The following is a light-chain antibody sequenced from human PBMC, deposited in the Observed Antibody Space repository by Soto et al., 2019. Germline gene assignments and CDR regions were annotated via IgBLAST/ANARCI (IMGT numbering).Light chain of an antibody. CDR1: QSVSDNY. J-gene: IGKJ1*01. Sequence: EIVLTQSPGTPSLSPGERATLSCRASQSVSDNYLAWYQQKPGQAPRLLIYVASSRATGIPDRFSGSGSGTDFTLTISRLEPEDFAVYYCQQYGSSLWTFGQGTKVDIK. CDR2: VAS. V-gene: IGKV3-20*01. CDR3: QQYGSSLWT.